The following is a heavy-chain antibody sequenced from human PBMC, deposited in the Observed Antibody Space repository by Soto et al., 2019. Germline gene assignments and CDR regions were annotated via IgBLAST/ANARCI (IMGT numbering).Heavy chain of an antibody. CDR3: ARGKVRGVSMGPYAFDI. J-gene: IGHJ3*02. CDR2: INHSGST. CDR1: GGSFSGYY. V-gene: IGHV4-34*01. Sequence: QVQLQQWGAGLLKPSETQSLTCAVYGGSFSGYYWSWIRQPPGMGLEWIGEINHSGSTNYNPSLKSRVTISVDTSKNQFSLKLSSVTAADTAVYYCARGKVRGVSMGPYAFDIWGQGTMVTVSS. D-gene: IGHD3-10*01.